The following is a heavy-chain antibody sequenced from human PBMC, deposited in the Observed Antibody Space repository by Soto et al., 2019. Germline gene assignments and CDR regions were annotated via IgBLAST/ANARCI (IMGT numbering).Heavy chain of an antibody. J-gene: IGHJ6*02. Sequence: QVQLVQSGVEVKKPGPSVRVSCKASGYTFISHGISWVRQAPGQGLEWMGWISGKNGNTNYAQKLQGRVTLTTDTSTSTAYMELRSLRSDDTAVSYCARVSSSIVVVPDYGMDVWGQGTTVTVSS. CDR2: ISGKNGNT. CDR3: ARVSSSIVVVPDYGMDV. V-gene: IGHV1-18*04. CDR1: GYTFISHG. D-gene: IGHD2-15*01.